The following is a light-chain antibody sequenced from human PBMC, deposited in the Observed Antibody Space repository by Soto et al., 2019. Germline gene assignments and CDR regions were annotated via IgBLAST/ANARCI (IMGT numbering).Light chain of an antibody. CDR2: GAS. CDR1: QSISSSS. CDR3: HQYYTSPLT. V-gene: IGKV3-20*01. Sequence: ESVLTQSPGTLSLSPGERATLSFRASQSISSSSLAWYQQKPGQAPRLLMYGASRRATGIPDRFSGSGSGTGFTLIISRLEPEDFAVYYCHQYYTSPLTFGGGTKVAI. J-gene: IGKJ4*01.